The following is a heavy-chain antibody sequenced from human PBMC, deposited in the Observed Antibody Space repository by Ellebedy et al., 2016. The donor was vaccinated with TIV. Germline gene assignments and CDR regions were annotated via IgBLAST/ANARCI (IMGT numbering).Heavy chain of an antibody. J-gene: IGHJ4*02. D-gene: IGHD5-12*01. V-gene: IGHV3-72*01. CDR1: GFIFSDHY. CDR3: AKVIGMVATD. Sequence: GGSLRLXXAASGFIFSDHYMDWVRQAPGKGLEWVGRCRNKANRYTTEYAASVKGRFTISRDESKNSLFLQMNSLRAEDTAVYYCAKVIGMVATDWGQGTPVTVSS. CDR2: CRNKANRYTT.